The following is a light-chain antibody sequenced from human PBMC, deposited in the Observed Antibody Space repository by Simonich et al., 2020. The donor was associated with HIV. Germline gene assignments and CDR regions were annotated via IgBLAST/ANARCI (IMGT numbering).Light chain of an antibody. CDR3: QQYGSSPPYT. J-gene: IGKJ2*01. CDR1: QSVSSSY. V-gene: IGKV3D-20*01. Sequence: EIVLTQSPDTLSLSPGERATLSCRASQSVSSSYLAWYQQKPGLAPRLLIYDASSRATGIPDRFSGSGSGTDFTLTISRLEPEDFAVYYCQQYGSSPPYTFGQGTKLEIK. CDR2: DAS.